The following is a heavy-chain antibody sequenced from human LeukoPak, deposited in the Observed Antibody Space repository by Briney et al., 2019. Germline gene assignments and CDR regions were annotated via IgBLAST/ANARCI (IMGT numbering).Heavy chain of an antibody. CDR2: ISAYNGNT. CDR1: GYTFTSYG. Sequence: ASVKVSCKASGYTFTSYGISWVRQAPGQGLEWMGWISAYNGNTNYAQKLQGRVTMTTDTSTSTAYMELRSLRSDDTAVYYCARERYSSGRSPFDYWGQGTLVTVSS. D-gene: IGHD6-25*01. V-gene: IGHV1-18*01. CDR3: ARERYSSGRSPFDY. J-gene: IGHJ4*02.